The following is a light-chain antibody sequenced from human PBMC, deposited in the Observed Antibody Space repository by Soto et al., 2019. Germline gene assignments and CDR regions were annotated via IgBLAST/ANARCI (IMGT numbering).Light chain of an antibody. CDR2: MAS. Sequence: IQMTQSPSTLSASAGDRVTITCRVSQSISPYLAWYQQKPGKAPKLLIYMASSLQSGVPSRFSGSGSGTEFTLTISSLQPDDFATYYCQQSNSYPWTFGQGTQVDIK. CDR3: QQSNSYPWT. V-gene: IGKV1-5*03. J-gene: IGKJ1*01. CDR1: QSISPY.